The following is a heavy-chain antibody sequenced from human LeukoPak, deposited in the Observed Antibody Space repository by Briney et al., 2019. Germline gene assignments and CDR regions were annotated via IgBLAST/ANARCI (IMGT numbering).Heavy chain of an antibody. CDR3: ARFFGTPTQVVPAARDAFDI. Sequence: GGSLRLSCAASGFTFSSYSMNWVRQAPGKGLEWASSISSSSSYIYYADSVKGRFTISRDNAKNSLYLQMNSLRAEDTAVYYCARFFGTPTQVVPAARDAFDIWGQGTMVTVSS. CDR1: GFTFSSYS. CDR2: ISSSSSYI. J-gene: IGHJ3*02. V-gene: IGHV3-21*01. D-gene: IGHD2-2*01.